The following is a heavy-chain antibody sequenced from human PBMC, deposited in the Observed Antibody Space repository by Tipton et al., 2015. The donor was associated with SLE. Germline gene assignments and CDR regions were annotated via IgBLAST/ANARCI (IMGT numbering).Heavy chain of an antibody. D-gene: IGHD4-11*01. CDR3: ARGRDYSFDY. Sequence: TLSLTCAVYGGSFSGYYWSWIRQPPGKGLEWIGYIYYSGSTYYNPSLKSRVTISVDTSKNQFPLKLSSVTAADTAVYYCARGRDYSFDYWGQGTLVTVSS. CDR1: GGSFSGYY. CDR2: IYYSGST. J-gene: IGHJ4*02. V-gene: IGHV4-59*12.